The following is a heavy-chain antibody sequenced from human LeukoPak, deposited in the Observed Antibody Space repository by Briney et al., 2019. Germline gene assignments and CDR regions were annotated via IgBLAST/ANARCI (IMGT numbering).Heavy chain of an antibody. V-gene: IGHV3-23*01. CDR2: ISGSGGST. D-gene: IGHD3-16*01. CDR1: GFTFSSYA. J-gene: IGHJ5*02. Sequence: GGSLRLSCAASGFTFSSYAMSWVRQAPGEGLEWVSAISGSGGSTYYADSVKGRFTISRDNSKNTLYLQMNSLRAEDTAVYYCAKESRGPLVANWFDPWGQGTLVTVSS. CDR3: AKESRGPLVANWFDP.